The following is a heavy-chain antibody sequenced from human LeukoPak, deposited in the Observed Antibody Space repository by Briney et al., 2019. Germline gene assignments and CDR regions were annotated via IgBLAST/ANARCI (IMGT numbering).Heavy chain of an antibody. J-gene: IGHJ4*02. CDR3: ARDFNSDYLDY. D-gene: IGHD4-23*01. V-gene: IGHV3-30*04. CDR2: ISYDGSNK. Sequence: EGSLRLSCAASGFTFSSYAMHWVRQAPGKGLEWVAVISYDGSNKYYADSVKGRFTISRDNSKNTLYLQMNSLRAEDTAVYYCARDFNSDYLDYWGQGTLVTVSS. CDR1: GFTFSSYA.